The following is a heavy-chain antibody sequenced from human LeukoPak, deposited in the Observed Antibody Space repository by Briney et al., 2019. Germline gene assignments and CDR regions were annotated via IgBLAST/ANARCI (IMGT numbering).Heavy chain of an antibody. Sequence: SETLSLTCAVYGESFSGYYWSWIRQPPGKGLEWIGEIDRSGSTSYNPSLKSRVTISVDTSNNQFSLKLTSVTAADTAVYYCARGSVVITLYYYYYYMDVWGKGTTVTVSS. V-gene: IGHV4-34*01. CDR2: IDRSGST. CDR3: ARGSVVITLYYYYYYMDV. D-gene: IGHD4-23*01. CDR1: GESFSGYY. J-gene: IGHJ6*03.